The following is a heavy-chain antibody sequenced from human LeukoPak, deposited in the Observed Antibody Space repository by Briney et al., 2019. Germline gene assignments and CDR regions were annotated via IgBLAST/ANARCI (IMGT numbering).Heavy chain of an antibody. CDR3: ARESHEGATRAYNWFDP. CDR1: GFTFNNFA. D-gene: IGHD1-26*01. CDR2: ISGSGGST. Sequence: GGSLRLSCAASGFTFNNFAMSWVRQAPGKGLEWVSAISGSGGSTYYADSVKGRFTISRDNSKNTLYLQMNNLRPEDTALYYCARESHEGATRAYNWFDPWGQGTLVSVSS. J-gene: IGHJ5*02. V-gene: IGHV3-23*01.